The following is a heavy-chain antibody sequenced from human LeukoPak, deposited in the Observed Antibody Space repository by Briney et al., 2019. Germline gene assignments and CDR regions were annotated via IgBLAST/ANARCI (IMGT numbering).Heavy chain of an antibody. D-gene: IGHD2-21*01. CDR1: GGSFSGYY. Sequence: KASETLSLTCAVYGGSFSGYYWSWIRQPPGKGLEWIGEINHSGSTNYNPSLKSRVTISVDTSKNQFSLKLSSVTAADTAVYYCALKAYCGGDCYSDYWGQGTLVTASS. V-gene: IGHV4-34*01. J-gene: IGHJ4*02. CDR2: INHSGST. CDR3: ALKAYCGGDCYSDY.